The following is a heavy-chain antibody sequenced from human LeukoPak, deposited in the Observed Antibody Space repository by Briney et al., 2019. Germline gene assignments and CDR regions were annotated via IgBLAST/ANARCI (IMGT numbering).Heavy chain of an antibody. V-gene: IGHV3-7*03. D-gene: IGHD2-2*01. CDR1: GFTFSDSW. Sequence: GGSLRLSCAASGFTFSDSWVSWVRQAPGKGLEWVANMNQDGSEKAYVDSVKGRFTISRDNARNSLYLQMGSLRTEDTAVYYCAKVSVRVPAAMPSSYYYYYGMDVWGQGTTVTVSS. CDR3: AKVSVRVPAAMPSSYYYYYGMDV. J-gene: IGHJ6*02. CDR2: MNQDGSEK.